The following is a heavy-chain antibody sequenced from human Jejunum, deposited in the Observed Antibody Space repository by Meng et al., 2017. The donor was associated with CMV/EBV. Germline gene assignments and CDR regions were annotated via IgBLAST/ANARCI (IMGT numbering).Heavy chain of an antibody. Sequence: QWQVQESGPGLVQPYQTLVLTCSVSGGSIGSGDYYWSWIRQPPGKGLEWIGYIHDTGSTYYNPSLKSRVDISLGTSRNHFSLTLSSVTAEDTAVYFCARGSIFVSFDSWGQGTLVTVSS. D-gene: IGHD3-3*01. J-gene: IGHJ4*02. CDR3: ARGSIFVSFDS. CDR1: GGSIGSGDYY. V-gene: IGHV4-30-4*08. CDR2: IHDTGST.